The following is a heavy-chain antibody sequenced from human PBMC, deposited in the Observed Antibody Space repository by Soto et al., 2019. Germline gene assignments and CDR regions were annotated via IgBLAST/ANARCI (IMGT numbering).Heavy chain of an antibody. D-gene: IGHD5-12*01. V-gene: IGHV3-30-3*01. CDR1: GFTFSSYA. Sequence: QVQLVESGGGVVQPGRSLRLSCAASGFTFSSYAMHWVRQAPGKGLEWVAVISYDGSNKYYADSVKGRFTISRDNSKNPLYLQMNILRAEDTAVYYCARDPQWLSIYYYYGMDVWGQGTTVTVSS. J-gene: IGHJ6*02. CDR3: ARDPQWLSIYYYYGMDV. CDR2: ISYDGSNK.